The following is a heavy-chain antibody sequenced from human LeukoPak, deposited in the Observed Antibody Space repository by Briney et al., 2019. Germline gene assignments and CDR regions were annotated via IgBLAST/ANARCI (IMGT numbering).Heavy chain of an antibody. CDR1: GFTFSSYW. D-gene: IGHD3-10*01. CDR3: ARGPVYYYGSGSYSRGLYYFDY. Sequence: GGSLRLSCAASGFTFSSYWMSWVRQAPGKGLEWVANIKQDGSEKYYVDSVKGRFTISRDNAKNSLYLQMNSLRAEDTAVYYCARGPVYYYGSGSYSRGLYYFDYWGQGTLVTVSS. CDR2: IKQDGSEK. J-gene: IGHJ4*02. V-gene: IGHV3-7*01.